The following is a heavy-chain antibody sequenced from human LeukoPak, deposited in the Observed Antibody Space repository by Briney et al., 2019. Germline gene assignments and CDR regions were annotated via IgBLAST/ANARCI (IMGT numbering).Heavy chain of an antibody. CDR3: ARAISSSWSMDV. CDR2: MNPNSGNT. D-gene: IGHD6-13*01. V-gene: IGHV1-8*03. Sequence: ASVKVSCKASGYTFTSYDINWVRQATGQGLEWMGWMNPNSGNTGYAQEFQGRVTITRNTSISTAYMELSSLRSEDTAVYYCARAISSSWSMDVWGKGTTVTVSS. J-gene: IGHJ6*04. CDR1: GYTFTSYD.